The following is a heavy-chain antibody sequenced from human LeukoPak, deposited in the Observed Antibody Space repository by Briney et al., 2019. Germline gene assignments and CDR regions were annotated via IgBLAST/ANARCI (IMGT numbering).Heavy chain of an antibody. Sequence: GGSLRLSCAASGFTFSSYGMHWVRQAPGKGLEWVAVIWYDGSNKYYADSVKGRVTISRDNAKSSLYLQMNSLRAEDTAVYYCARDRTMTGDRGIDYWGQGTPVTVSS. D-gene: IGHD3-22*01. V-gene: IGHV3-33*01. J-gene: IGHJ4*02. CDR2: IWYDGSNK. CDR3: ARDRTMTGDRGIDY. CDR1: GFTFSSYG.